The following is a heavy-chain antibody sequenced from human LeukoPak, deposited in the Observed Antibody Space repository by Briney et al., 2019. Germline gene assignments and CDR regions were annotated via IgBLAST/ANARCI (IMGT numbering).Heavy chain of an antibody. CDR2: IYYSGST. Sequence: SETLSLTCTVSGGSISSYYWSWIRQPPGKGLEWIGYIYYSGSTNYNPSLKSRVTISVDTSKNQFSLKLSSVTAADTAVYYCARFVRRVSSSGYYLFGDWGRGTLVAVSS. J-gene: IGHJ4*02. CDR1: GGSISSYY. V-gene: IGHV4-59*01. CDR3: ARFVRRVSSSGYYLFGD. D-gene: IGHD3-22*01.